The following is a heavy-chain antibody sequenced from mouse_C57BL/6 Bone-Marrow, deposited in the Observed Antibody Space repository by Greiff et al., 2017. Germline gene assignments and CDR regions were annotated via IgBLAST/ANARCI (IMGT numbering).Heavy chain of an antibody. CDR1: GYTLTSSW. V-gene: IGHV1-69*01. Sequence: VQLQQPGAELVMPGPSVKLSCKSSGYTLTSSWMHWVKQRPGPGLEWNGEIDPSDSYTNYNQTFQGKPTLTVDKSSSTAYMQVSSLTSEGSAVYYCARSWGDYWGQGTTLTVSS. D-gene: IGHD4-1*01. CDR3: ARSWGDY. CDR2: IDPSDSYT. J-gene: IGHJ2*01.